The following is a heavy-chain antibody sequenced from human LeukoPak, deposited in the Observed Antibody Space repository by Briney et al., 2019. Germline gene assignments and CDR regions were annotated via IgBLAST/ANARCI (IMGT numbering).Heavy chain of an antibody. CDR3: ATWAFYHSLDV. J-gene: IGHJ6*02. Sequence: GGSLRLSCAASGFTLGAFAMHWVRQAPGKGLEWVSLIDKDGRSTYYADSVKGRFAISRDNSKNSLYLQMNSLRTEDTALYYCATWAFYHSLDVWGQGTTVTVSS. CDR1: GFTLGAFA. V-gene: IGHV3-43*02. CDR2: IDKDGRST. D-gene: IGHD1-26*01.